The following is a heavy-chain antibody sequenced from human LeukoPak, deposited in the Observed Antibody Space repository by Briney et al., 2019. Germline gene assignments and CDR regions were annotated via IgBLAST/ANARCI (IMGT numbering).Heavy chain of an antibody. V-gene: IGHV3-23*01. CDR2: ISGNGGYT. CDR1: GFTFSGYA. Sequence: GGSLRLSCAASGFTFSGYAMSWVRQAPGKGLEWVSVISGNGGYTYYADSVKGRFTISRDNSKNKLYLQMNSLRAEDTAIYYCSKADGDYYDSSGSFDYWGQGTLVTVSS. J-gene: IGHJ4*02. D-gene: IGHD3-22*01. CDR3: SKADGDYYDSSGSFDY.